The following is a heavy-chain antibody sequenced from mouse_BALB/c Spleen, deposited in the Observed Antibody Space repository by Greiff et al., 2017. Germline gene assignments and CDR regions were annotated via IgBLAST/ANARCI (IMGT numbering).Heavy chain of an antibody. CDR2: ISSGSSTI. V-gene: IGHV5-17*02. CDR3: ARSDYDAFFAY. J-gene: IGHJ3*01. D-gene: IGHD2-4*01. Sequence: EVMLVESGGGLVQPGGSRKLSCAASGFTFSSFGMHWVRQAPEKGLEWVAYISSGSSTIYYADTVKGRFTISRDNPKNTLFLQMTSLRSEDTAMYYCARSDYDAFFAYWGQGTLVTVSA. CDR1: GFTFSSFG.